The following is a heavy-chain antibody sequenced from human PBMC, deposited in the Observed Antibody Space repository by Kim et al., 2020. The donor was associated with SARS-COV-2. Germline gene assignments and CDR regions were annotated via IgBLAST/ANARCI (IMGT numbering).Heavy chain of an antibody. CDR1: GDSVSSNSAA. J-gene: IGHJ6*02. V-gene: IGHV6-1*01. CDR3: ARDPKEPGYSSGWYFSGYYGMDV. D-gene: IGHD6-19*01. CDR2: TYYRSKWYN. Sequence: SQTLSLTCAISGDSVSSNSAAWNWIRQSPSRGLEWLGRTYYRSKWYNDYAVSMKSRITINPDTSKDQFSLQLNSVTPEDTAVYYCARDPKEPGYSSGWYFSGYYGMDVWGQGTTVTVSS.